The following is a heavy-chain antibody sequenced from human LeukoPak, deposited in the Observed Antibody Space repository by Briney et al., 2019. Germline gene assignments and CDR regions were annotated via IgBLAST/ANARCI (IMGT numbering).Heavy chain of an antibody. J-gene: IGHJ4*02. CDR3: ARGTWSGYYFDY. CDR2: IYHSGST. Sequence: SETLSLTCTVSGGSISSGGYFWSWIRQAPGKGLEYIGYIYHSGSTYYNPSLKSRVTISEDWSKNQFSMQLTSVTAADAAVYYCARGTWSGYYFDYWGQGSLVTVSS. D-gene: IGHD3-3*01. V-gene: IGHV4-30-2*01. CDR1: GGSISSGGYF.